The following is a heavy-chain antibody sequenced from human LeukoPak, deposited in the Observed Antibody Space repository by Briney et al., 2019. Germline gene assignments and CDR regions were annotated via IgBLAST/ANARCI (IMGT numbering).Heavy chain of an antibody. CDR2: IIPIFGTA. J-gene: IGHJ5*02. CDR3: ASEVGTNPYSSSWHGAVERGWFDP. V-gene: IGHV1-69*05. Sequence: ASVKVSCKASGGTFSGYAISWVRQAPGQGLEWMGGIIPIFGTANYAQKFQGRVTVTTDESTSTAYMELSSLRSEDTAVYYCASEVGTNPYSSSWHGAVERGWFDPWGQGTLVAVSS. D-gene: IGHD6-13*01. CDR1: GGTFSGYA.